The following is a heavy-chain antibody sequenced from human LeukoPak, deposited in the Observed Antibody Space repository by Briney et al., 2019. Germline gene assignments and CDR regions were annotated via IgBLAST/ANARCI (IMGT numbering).Heavy chain of an antibody. V-gene: IGHV3-21*01. CDR1: GFTFSSYS. CDR2: ISSSSSYK. CDR3: ARVSDIVVVVAATRFFDY. J-gene: IGHJ4*02. D-gene: IGHD2-15*01. Sequence: GGSLRLSCAASGFTFSSYSMNWVRQAPGKGLEWVSSISSSSSYKYYADSVKGRFTISRDNAKNSLYLQMNRLRAEDTAVYYCARVSDIVVVVAATRFFDYWGQGTLVTVSS.